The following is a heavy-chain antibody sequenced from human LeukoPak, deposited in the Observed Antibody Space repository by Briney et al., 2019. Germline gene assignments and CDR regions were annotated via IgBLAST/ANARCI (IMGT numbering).Heavy chain of an antibody. Sequence: GGSLRLSCTASGFTLSSYGMSWVRQAPGKGLEWVSTISGSEGSTYYADSVKGRFTISRDNAKNSLYLQMNSLRAEDTAVYYCARTTHVAGIDYWGQGTLVTVSS. CDR2: ISGSEGST. CDR3: ARTTHVAGIDY. V-gene: IGHV3-23*01. D-gene: IGHD6-19*01. CDR1: GFTLSSYG. J-gene: IGHJ4*02.